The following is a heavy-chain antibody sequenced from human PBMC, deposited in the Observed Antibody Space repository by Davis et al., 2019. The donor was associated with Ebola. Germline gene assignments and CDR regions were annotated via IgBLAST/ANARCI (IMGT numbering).Heavy chain of an antibody. CDR3: ARQEALYGSIDN. D-gene: IGHD2/OR15-2a*01. CDR2: IYPDDSDI. V-gene: IGHV5-51*01. J-gene: IGHJ4*02. CDR1: GYRFTSYW. Sequence: GESLKISCKGSGYRFTSYWIGWVRQMPGKGLEWMGIIYPDDSDIRYRPSFEGQVTISVDRSSSTAYLQWSSLKASDSAMYYCARQEALYGSIDNWGQGTLVTVSS.